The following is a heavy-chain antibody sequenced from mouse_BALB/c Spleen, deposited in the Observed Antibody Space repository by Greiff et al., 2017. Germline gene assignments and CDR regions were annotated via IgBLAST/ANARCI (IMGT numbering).Heavy chain of an antibody. CDR2: INPSSGYT. CDR3: ARSLYGNYYAMDY. D-gene: IGHD2-1*01. J-gene: IGHJ4*01. CDR1: GYTFTSYT. Sequence: QVQLQQSGAELARPGASVTMSCKASGYTFTSYTMHWVKQRPGQGLEWIGYINPSSGYTNYNQKFKDKATLTADKSSSTAYMQLSSLTSEDSAVYYCARSLYGNYYAMDYGGQGTSVTVTS. V-gene: IGHV1-4*01.